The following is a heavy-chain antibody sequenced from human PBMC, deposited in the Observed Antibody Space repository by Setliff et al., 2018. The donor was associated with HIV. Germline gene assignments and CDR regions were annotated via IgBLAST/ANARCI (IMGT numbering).Heavy chain of an antibody. CDR3: AAEGMADSFDP. CDR1: GFTFPSST. D-gene: IGHD6-19*01. V-gene: IGHV1-58*02. Sequence: GASVKVSCKASGFTFPSSTMQWVRQARGQRLEWIGWIVVGSGNTNYAQRFQERVTITRDMSTSTAYMEMSSLRSEDTAVYYCAAEGMADSFDPWGQGTLVTVSS. CDR2: IVVGSGNT. J-gene: IGHJ5*02.